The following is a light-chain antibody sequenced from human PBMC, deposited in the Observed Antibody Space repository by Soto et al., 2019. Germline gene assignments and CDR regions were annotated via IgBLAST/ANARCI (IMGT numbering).Light chain of an antibody. CDR3: AAWDDSLSGLNWV. J-gene: IGLJ3*02. Sequence: QSVLTQPPSASGTPGQRVTISCSGSSSNIGSNYVYWYQQLPGTDPKLLIYSNNQRPSGVPDRFSGSKSGTSASLAISGLRSEDEADYYCAAWDDSLSGLNWVFGGGTKLTVL. V-gene: IGLV1-47*02. CDR2: SNN. CDR1: SSNIGSNY.